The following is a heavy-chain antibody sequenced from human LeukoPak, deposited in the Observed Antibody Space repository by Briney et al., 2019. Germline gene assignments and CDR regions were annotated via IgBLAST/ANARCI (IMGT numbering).Heavy chain of an antibody. V-gene: IGHV5-10-1*01. CDR1: GYSFTSYW. Sequence: GASLQISCKGSGYSFTSYWISWVRQMPGKGLEWMGRIDPSDSYTNYSPSFQGHVTISADKSISTAYLQWSSLKASDTAMYYCARHYYDILTGYRDYFDYWGQGTLVTVSS. D-gene: IGHD3-9*01. CDR3: ARHYYDILTGYRDYFDY. CDR2: IDPSDSYT. J-gene: IGHJ4*02.